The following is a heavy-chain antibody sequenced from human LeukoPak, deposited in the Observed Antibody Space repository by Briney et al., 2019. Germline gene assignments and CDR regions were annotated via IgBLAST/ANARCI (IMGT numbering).Heavy chain of an antibody. Sequence: ASVKVSCKASGHTFTGYYMHWVRQAPGQGLEWMGWINPNSGGTNYAQKFQGRVTMTRDTSISTAYMELSRLRSDDTAVYYCARSNFWSGRGYFWGQGTLVTVSS. V-gene: IGHV1-2*02. CDR2: INPNSGGT. D-gene: IGHD3-3*01. CDR3: ARSNFWSGRGYF. CDR1: GHTFTGYY. J-gene: IGHJ4*02.